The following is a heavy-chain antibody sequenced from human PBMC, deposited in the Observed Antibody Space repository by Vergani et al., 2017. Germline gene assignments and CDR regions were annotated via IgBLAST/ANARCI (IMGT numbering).Heavy chain of an antibody. J-gene: IGHJ6*02. D-gene: IGHD6-13*01. CDR1: GGTFSSYA. CDR3: AREGPTAAGYYCYYGMDV. V-gene: IGHV1-69*12. Sequence: QVQLVQSGAEVKKPGSSVKVSCKASGGTFSSYAISWVRQAPGQGLGWMGGIIPIFGTANYAQKFQGRVTITADESTSTAYMELSSLRSEDTAVYYCAREGPTAAGYYCYYGMDVWGQGTTVTVSS. CDR2: IIPIFGTA.